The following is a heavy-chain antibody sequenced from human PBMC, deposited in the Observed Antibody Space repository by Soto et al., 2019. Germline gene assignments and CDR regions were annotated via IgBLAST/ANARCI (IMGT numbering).Heavy chain of an antibody. CDR1: GFTFSSYW. CDR2: IKEDGSEK. CDR3: ARADYYGSVGDY. J-gene: IGHJ4*02. D-gene: IGHD3-10*01. V-gene: IGHV3-7*01. Sequence: EVQLVESGGGLVQPGGSLRLSCAASGFTFSSYWMSWVRQAPGKGLEWVANIKEDGSEKYYVDSVKGLFTISRDHAENSLYLQMNSLRAEDTAVYYCARADYYGSVGDYWGQGTLVTVSS.